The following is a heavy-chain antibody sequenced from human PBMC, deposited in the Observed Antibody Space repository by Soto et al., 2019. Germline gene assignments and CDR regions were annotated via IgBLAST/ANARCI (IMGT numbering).Heavy chain of an antibody. J-gene: IGHJ4*01. CDR2: SYWDDDK. CDR3: AHFLPRVSYFDY. D-gene: IGHD2-2*01. V-gene: IGHV2-5*02. Sequence: QITLKESGPPLVKPTQTLTLTCTFSGFSLSTSGVGVGWIRQPPGKALEWLELSYWDDDKRYSPSLNSRVTINKATSKIQVVLTMTNMDHVDTATYYGAHFLPRVSYFDYWGQGTLVTVSS. CDR1: GFSLSTSGVG.